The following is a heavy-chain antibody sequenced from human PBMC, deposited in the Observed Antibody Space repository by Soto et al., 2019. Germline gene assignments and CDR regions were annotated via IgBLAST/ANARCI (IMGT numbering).Heavy chain of an antibody. CDR3: ARDTLWNTAMGVFDH. J-gene: IGHJ4*02. Sequence: SLRLSCVVSGFSFSTSWMGWVRQAPGNGLEWVATINEDGSETHYVDSVKGRFTISRDSATNSVSLQMNSLRAEDTAVYYCARDTLWNTAMGVFDHWGQGTLVTVSS. CDR1: GFSFSTSW. D-gene: IGHD5-18*01. V-gene: IGHV3-7*03. CDR2: INEDGSET.